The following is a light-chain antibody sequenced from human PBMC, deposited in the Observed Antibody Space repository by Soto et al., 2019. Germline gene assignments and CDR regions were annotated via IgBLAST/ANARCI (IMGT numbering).Light chain of an antibody. CDR1: SGHSSYA. Sequence: QSVLTQSPSASASLGASVKLTCTLSSGHSSYAIAWHQQQPEKGPRFLMKLHSDGSHIKGDGIPDRFSGSSSGAERYLTISSLQSEDEADYYCQTWGTAIQAVFGAGTQLTVL. CDR3: QTWGTAIQAV. CDR2: LHSDGSH. J-gene: IGLJ3*02. V-gene: IGLV4-69*01.